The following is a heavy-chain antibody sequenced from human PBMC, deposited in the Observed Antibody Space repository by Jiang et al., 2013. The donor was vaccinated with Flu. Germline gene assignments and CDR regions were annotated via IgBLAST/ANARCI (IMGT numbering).Heavy chain of an antibody. CDR1: GGSISSYY. J-gene: IGHJ4*02. Sequence: GLVKPSETLSLTCTVSGGSISSYYWSWIRQPPGKGLEWIGYIYYSGSTNYNPSLKSRVTISVDTSKNQFSLNLSSVTAADTAVYYCARGGTTVNGFDYWGQGTLVTVSS. CDR3: ARGGTTVNGFDY. CDR2: IYYSGST. D-gene: IGHD4-17*01. V-gene: IGHV4-59*01.